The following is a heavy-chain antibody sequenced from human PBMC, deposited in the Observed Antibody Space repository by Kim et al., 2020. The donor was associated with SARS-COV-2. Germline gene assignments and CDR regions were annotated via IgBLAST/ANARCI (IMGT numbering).Heavy chain of an antibody. J-gene: IGHJ4*02. V-gene: IGHV3-23*01. CDR3: ANRYYGHW. CDR2: SGGST. Sequence: SGGSTYYADSVNGRFTISRDNSKNTLYLQMNSLRVEDTAVYYCANRYYGHWWGQGTLVTVSS. D-gene: IGHD3-3*01.